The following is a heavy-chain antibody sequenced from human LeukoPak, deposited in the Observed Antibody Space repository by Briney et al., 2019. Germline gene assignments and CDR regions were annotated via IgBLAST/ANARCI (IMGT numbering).Heavy chain of an antibody. CDR2: FFYSGST. CDR1: VGSLSSYY. CDR3: ARHGYSYTPWFDP. Sequence: SETLSLTCAVSVGSLSSYYWSWIRQPPGKGLEWSGYFFYSGSTNYDPSLKSRVTIAVDTSKNQYSQRLSSVTAADTAVYYCARHGYSYTPWFDPWGQGTLVTVSS. D-gene: IGHD5-18*01. J-gene: IGHJ5*02. V-gene: IGHV4-59*08.